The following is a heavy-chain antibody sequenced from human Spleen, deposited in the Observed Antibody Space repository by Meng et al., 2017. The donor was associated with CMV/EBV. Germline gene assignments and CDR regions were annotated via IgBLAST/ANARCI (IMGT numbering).Heavy chain of an antibody. CDR1: GDSISSHY. Sequence: SETLSLTCSVSGDSISSHYWYWIRQPPGKGLEWIGCVYDTGNTNYNPSLMSRVTISLDMSKNQFSLTLNSVTAADTAVYYCARSRLVAATHNWFDPWGQGTLVTVSS. V-gene: IGHV4-59*11. CDR3: ARSRLVAATHNWFDP. D-gene: IGHD2-15*01. CDR2: VYDTGNT. J-gene: IGHJ5*02.